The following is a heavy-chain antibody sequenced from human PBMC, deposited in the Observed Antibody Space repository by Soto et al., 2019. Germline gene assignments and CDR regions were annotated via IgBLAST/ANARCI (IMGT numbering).Heavy chain of an antibody. CDR1: GGSISSSSYY. Sequence: PSETLSLTCTVSGGSISSSSYYWGWIRQPPGKGLEWIGSIYYSGSTNYNPSLKSRVTISVDTSKNQFSLKLSSVTAADTAVYYCARGRKLWFGESGEQTDYYYYYMDVWGKGTTVTVSS. CDR2: IYYSGST. D-gene: IGHD3-10*01. J-gene: IGHJ6*03. V-gene: IGHV4-39*07. CDR3: ARGRKLWFGESGEQTDYYYYYMDV.